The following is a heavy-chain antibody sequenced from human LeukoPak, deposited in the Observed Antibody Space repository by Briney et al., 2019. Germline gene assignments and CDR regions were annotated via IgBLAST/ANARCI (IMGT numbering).Heavy chain of an antibody. CDR1: GGSISSSSYY. V-gene: IGHV4-39*01. J-gene: IGHJ4*02. D-gene: IGHD3-22*01. CDR2: IYYSGST. Sequence: SSETLSLTCTVSGGSISSSSYYWGWIRQPPGKGLEWIGSIYYSGSTYYNPSLKSRVTISVDTSRNQFSLKLSSVTAADTAVYYCARLTRGMIVVVIDYWGQGTLVTVSS. CDR3: ARLTRGMIVVVIDY.